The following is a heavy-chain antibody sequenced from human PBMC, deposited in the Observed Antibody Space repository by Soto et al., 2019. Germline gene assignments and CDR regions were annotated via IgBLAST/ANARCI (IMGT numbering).Heavy chain of an antibody. CDR2: ISYDGSNK. Sequence: QVQLVESGGGVVQPGRSLRLSCAASGFTFSSYAMHWVRQAPGKGLEWVAVISYDGSNKYYADSVKGRFTISRDNSKNTLYLQMNSLRAEDTAVYYCASEFVYGDYFDYWGQGTLVTVSS. CDR1: GFTFSSYA. V-gene: IGHV3-30-3*01. CDR3: ASEFVYGDYFDY. J-gene: IGHJ4*02. D-gene: IGHD4-17*01.